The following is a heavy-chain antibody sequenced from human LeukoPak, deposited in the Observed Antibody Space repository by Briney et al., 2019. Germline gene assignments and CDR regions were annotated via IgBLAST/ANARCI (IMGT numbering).Heavy chain of an antibody. D-gene: IGHD3-22*01. J-gene: IGHJ6*02. Sequence: GGSLRLSCAASGFTFSSYSMNWVRQAPGKGLEWVSYISSSSYIYYADSVKGRFTISRDNAKNSLYLQMNSLRAEDTAVYYCAREPDSSGYFTSDYYGMDVWGQGTTVTVSS. CDR1: GFTFSSYS. CDR2: ISSSSYI. V-gene: IGHV3-21*05. CDR3: AREPDSSGYFTSDYYGMDV.